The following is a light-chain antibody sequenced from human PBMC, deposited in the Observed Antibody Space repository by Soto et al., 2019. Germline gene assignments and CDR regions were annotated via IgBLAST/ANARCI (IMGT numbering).Light chain of an antibody. Sequence: DAQMTQSPSSLSASVGDSVTITCRASQNINSYLNWFHQKPGKAPKLLVSAASSLQSGVPSRFSGSGSGTDFTLTISSLQPEDFATYFCQQTYSTPYTFGQGTKLEIK. J-gene: IGKJ2*01. V-gene: IGKV1-39*01. CDR1: QNINSY. CDR2: AAS. CDR3: QQTYSTPYT.